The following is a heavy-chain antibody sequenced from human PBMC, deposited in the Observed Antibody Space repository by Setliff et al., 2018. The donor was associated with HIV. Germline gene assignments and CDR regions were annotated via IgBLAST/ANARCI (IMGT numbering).Heavy chain of an antibody. Sequence: SVKVSCKASGGTFSSYAISWVRQAPGQGLEWMGGIITIFGTANYAQKFQGRVTITADESTSTAYMELSSLRSEDTAMYYCARDQGGYNYGRVLRYYYMDVWGNGTTVTVSS. J-gene: IGHJ6*03. V-gene: IGHV1-69*13. CDR2: IITIFGTA. D-gene: IGHD5-18*01. CDR3: ARDQGGYNYGRVLRYYYMDV. CDR1: GGTFSSYA.